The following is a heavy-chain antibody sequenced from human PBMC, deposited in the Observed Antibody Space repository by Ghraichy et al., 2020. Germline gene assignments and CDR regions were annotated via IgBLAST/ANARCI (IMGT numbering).Heavy chain of an antibody. CDR3: ARGKGMDV. J-gene: IGHJ6*02. Sequence: SETLSLTCTVSGGSISSYYWSWIRQPPGKGLEWIGYIYYSGSTNYNPSLKSRVTISVDTSKNQFSLKLSSVTAADTAVYYCARGKGMDVWGQGTTVTVSS. CDR2: IYYSGST. V-gene: IGHV4-59*01. CDR1: GGSISSYY.